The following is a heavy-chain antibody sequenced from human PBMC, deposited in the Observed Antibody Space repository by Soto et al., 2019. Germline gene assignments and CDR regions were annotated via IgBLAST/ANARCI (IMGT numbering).Heavy chain of an antibody. J-gene: IGHJ6*02. CDR3: ARDAFLWGSFCPTYSYYYGMDV. CDR2: ISAYNGNT. D-gene: IGHD3-16*01. V-gene: IGHV1-18*01. CDR1: GYTFTSYG. Sequence: ASVKVSCKASGYTFTSYGISWVRQAPGQGLEWMGWISAYNGNTNYAQKLQGRVTMTTDTSTSTAYMELRSLRSDDTAVYYCARDAFLWGSFCPTYSYYYGMDVRGQGTTVTASS.